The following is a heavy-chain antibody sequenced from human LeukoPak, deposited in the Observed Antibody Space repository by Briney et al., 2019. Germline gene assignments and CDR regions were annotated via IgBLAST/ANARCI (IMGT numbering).Heavy chain of an antibody. J-gene: IGHJ4*02. Sequence: GASVKVSCKASGGTFSSYAISWVRQAPGQGLEWMGGIIPIFGTANYAQKLQGRVTMTTDTSTSTAYMELRSLRSDDTAVYYCARRGSRFFDGDYGDYWGQGTLVTVSS. D-gene: IGHD4-17*01. CDR2: IIPIFGTA. CDR3: ARRGSRFFDGDYGDY. CDR1: GGTFSSYA. V-gene: IGHV1-69*05.